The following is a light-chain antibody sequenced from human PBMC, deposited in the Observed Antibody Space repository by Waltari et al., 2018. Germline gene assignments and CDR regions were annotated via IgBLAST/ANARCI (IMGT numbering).Light chain of an antibody. J-gene: IGLJ3*02. V-gene: IGLV1-44*01. CDR3: ASWDDSLNGHWV. CDR1: APTIGGNL. Sequence: QSVLTQPPSASGTPGQRVTYPSSGGAPTIGGNLVTRSQQLPGKAPKLLIYRSDLRPSGVPDRFSGSKSGTSASLAISGLQSEDEADYFCASWDDSLNGHWVFGGGTKVTVL. CDR2: RSD.